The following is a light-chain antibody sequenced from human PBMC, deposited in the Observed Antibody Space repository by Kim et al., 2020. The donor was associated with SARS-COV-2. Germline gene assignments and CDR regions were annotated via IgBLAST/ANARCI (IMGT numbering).Light chain of an antibody. CDR1: QDISHW. CDR2: KAS. J-gene: IGKJ2*02. CDR3: QQYKGT. V-gene: IGKV1-5*03. Sequence: TLSAPVGDRVSIPCRASQDISHWLAWYQQKPGKAPQLLIYKASLLESGVPSRLSGSGSGTEFNLTISSLEPEDSATYYCQQYKGTFGQGTKLEI.